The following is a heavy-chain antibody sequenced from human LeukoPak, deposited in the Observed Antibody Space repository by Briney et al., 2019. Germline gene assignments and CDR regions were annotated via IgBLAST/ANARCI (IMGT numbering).Heavy chain of an antibody. J-gene: IGHJ4*02. V-gene: IGHV3-11*01. CDR2: MSSSGSTI. CDR1: GFTFSDYY. D-gene: IGHD3-9*01. CDR3: ASAPVLRYFDWLSREVGSVGFLDY. Sequence: GGSLRLSCTASGFTFSDYYMSWIRQAPGKGLEWVSYMSSSGSTIDYADSVQGRFTISRDNAKNSLYLQMNSLRAEDTAVYYCASAPVLRYFDWLSREVGSVGFLDYWGQGTLVTVSS.